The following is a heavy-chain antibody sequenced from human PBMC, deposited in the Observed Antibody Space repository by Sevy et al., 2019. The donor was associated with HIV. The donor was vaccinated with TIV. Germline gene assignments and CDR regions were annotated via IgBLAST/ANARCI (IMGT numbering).Heavy chain of an antibody. D-gene: IGHD3-9*01. J-gene: IGHJ4*02. Sequence: SETLSLTCTVSGDSISSYFWSWIRQPPGKGLEWIGHVSYSGSTDYTPSLKSRVTISVDTSKTQFSLRLTSVTAADTAVYYCARGRHILTTDYYYFDYWGPGTLVTVSS. V-gene: IGHV4-59*12. CDR3: ARGRHILTTDYYYFDY. CDR2: VSYSGST. CDR1: GDSISSYF.